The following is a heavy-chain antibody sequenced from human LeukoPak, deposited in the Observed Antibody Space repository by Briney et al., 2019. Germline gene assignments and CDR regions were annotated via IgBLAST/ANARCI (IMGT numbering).Heavy chain of an antibody. CDR1: GFTFSSYW. D-gene: IGHD6-19*01. Sequence: PGGSLRLSCVASGFTFSSYWTSWVRQAPGKGLEWVANIKQDESEKYYVDSVKGRFTISRDNAKNSLYLQMNSLRAEDTAVYYCARDFEISSGWGQGTLVTVSS. CDR2: IKQDESEK. CDR3: ARDFEISSG. V-gene: IGHV3-7*01. J-gene: IGHJ4*02.